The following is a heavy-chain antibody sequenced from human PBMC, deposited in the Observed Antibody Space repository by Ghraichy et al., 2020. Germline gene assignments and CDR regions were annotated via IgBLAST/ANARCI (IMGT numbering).Heavy chain of an antibody. CDR3: ARGGYSGYDFSFDY. J-gene: IGHJ4*02. Sequence: SETLSLTCAVSGGSIRSAGYSWNWIRQPPGKGLEWIGYIYHSGSTYYNPSLNSRVTLSVDRSKSQLSLKLSSVTAADTAVYYCARGGYSGYDFSFDYWGQGTLVTVSS. CDR1: GGSIRSAGYS. D-gene: IGHD5-12*01. CDR2: IYHSGST. V-gene: IGHV4-30-2*01.